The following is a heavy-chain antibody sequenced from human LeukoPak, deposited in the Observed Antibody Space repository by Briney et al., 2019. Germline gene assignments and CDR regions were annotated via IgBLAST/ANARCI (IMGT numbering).Heavy chain of an antibody. D-gene: IGHD1-14*01. Sequence: GGSLRLPCAASGFTFSSYWMHWVRQAPGKGLVWVSRIKSDGSGTTYADSVKGRFTISRDNAKNTLYLQMNSLRAEDTAVYFCAREFRKPSTGDWGQGTLVTVSS. J-gene: IGHJ4*02. V-gene: IGHV3-74*01. CDR3: AREFRKPSTGD. CDR2: IKSDGSGT. CDR1: GFTFSSYW.